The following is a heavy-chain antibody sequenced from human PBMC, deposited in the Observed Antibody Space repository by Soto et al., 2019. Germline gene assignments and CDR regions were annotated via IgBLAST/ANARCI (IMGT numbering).Heavy chain of an antibody. V-gene: IGHV1-69*01. CDR2: IIPIFGTA. J-gene: IGHJ6*02. Sequence: QVQLVQSGAEVKKPGSSVKVSCKASGGTFSSYAISWVRQAPGQGLEWMGGIIPIFGTANYAQKFQGRVTITADASTSTAYMELSSLRSEDTAGYYGARDLVVGATPYYDGMDVWGQGTTVTVSS. CDR3: ARDLVVGATPYYDGMDV. D-gene: IGHD1-26*01. CDR1: GGTFSSYA.